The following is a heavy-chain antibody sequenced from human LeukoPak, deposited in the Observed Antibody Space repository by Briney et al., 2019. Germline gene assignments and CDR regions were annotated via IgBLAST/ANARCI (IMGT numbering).Heavy chain of an antibody. CDR1: GYTFTSND. D-gene: IGHD2-2*01. CDR2: MNPNSGNT. V-gene: IGHV1-8*01. CDR3: ARGPSCFSTSCPYWFDP. Sequence: ASVKVSCKASGYTFTSNDINWVRQATGQGLEWMGWMNPNSGNTGYAQKFQGRLTMTRNTSISTAYMELSSLISDDTAVYYCARGPSCFSTSCPYWFDPWGQGTLVTVSS. J-gene: IGHJ5*02.